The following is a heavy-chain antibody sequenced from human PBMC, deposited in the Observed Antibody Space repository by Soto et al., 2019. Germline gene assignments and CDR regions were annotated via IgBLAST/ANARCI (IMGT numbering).Heavy chain of an antibody. CDR3: ASVNILTGYYLDH. J-gene: IGHJ4*02. D-gene: IGHD3-9*01. V-gene: IGHV4-39*01. Sequence: SETLSLTCTVSGGSISSSSYFWGWIRQPPGKGLDWIGSIYYSGGTYYNPSLKSRVTISVDTSKNQFSLRLSSVTAADTAVYYCASVNILTGYYLDHSGQGTLVTVS. CDR2: IYYSGGT. CDR1: GGSISSSSYF.